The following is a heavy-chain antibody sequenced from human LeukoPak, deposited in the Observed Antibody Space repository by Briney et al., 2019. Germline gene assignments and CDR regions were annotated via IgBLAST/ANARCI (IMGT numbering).Heavy chain of an antibody. CDR2: IYPGDSDT. CDR1: GHSFTSYW. Sequence: GESLKISCKGSGHSFTSYWIGWVRQMPGKGLEWMGIIYPGDSDTRYSPSFQGQVTISADKSISTVYLQWSSLKASDTAMYYCARRTIFGGNWFDPWGQGTLVSVSS. CDR3: ARRTIFGGNWFDP. J-gene: IGHJ5*02. D-gene: IGHD3-3*01. V-gene: IGHV5-51*01.